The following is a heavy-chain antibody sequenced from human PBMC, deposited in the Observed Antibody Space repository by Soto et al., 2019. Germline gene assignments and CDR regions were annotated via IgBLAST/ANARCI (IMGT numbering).Heavy chain of an antibody. CDR2: IKENRDA. D-gene: IGHD3-10*01. CDR3: VRGIDSGSGSFYL. Sequence: PSETLSFTCGVYGGYFDNYFWSWIRQTPGRGLEWIGEIKENRDASYNPSLKSQVTISLDTSRKQISLKLTSVTAADAALYYCVRGIDSGSGSFYLWGHGTPVTVSS. V-gene: IGHV4-34*01. CDR1: GGYFDNYF. J-gene: IGHJ2*01.